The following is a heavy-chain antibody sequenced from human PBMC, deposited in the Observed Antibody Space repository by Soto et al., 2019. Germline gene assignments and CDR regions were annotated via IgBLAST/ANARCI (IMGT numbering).Heavy chain of an antibody. J-gene: IGHJ4*02. Sequence: QVQLVQSGAEVKKPGASVKVSCKASGYTFTSYGISWVRQAPGQGLEWLGWISAYNGNTNYAQTRQGRVTTTTDTSTSTAYMELRSLRSDDTAVYYCARGGSMVRGVILLPDYWGQGTLVTVSS. D-gene: IGHD3-10*01. CDR2: ISAYNGNT. CDR3: ARGGSMVRGVILLPDY. CDR1: GYTFTSYG. V-gene: IGHV1-18*01.